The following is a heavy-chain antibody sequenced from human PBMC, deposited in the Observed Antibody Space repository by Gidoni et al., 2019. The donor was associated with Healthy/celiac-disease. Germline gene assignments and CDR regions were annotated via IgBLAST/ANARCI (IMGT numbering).Heavy chain of an antibody. V-gene: IGHV3-30*18. Sequence: QVQLVESGGGVVQPGRSLRLSCAASGFTFSSYGMHWVRQAPGKGLEWVAVISYDGSNKYYADSVKGRFTISRDNSKNTLYLQMNSLRAEDTAVYYCAKEGPYYYVLLYYDSSGSYFDYWGQGTLVTVSS. D-gene: IGHD3-22*01. CDR1: GFTFSSYG. CDR2: ISYDGSNK. CDR3: AKEGPYYYVLLYYDSSGSYFDY. J-gene: IGHJ4*02.